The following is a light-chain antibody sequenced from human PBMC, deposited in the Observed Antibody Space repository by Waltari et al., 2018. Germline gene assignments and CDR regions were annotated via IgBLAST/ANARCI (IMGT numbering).Light chain of an antibody. Sequence: IQLTQSPSPLSASVGVRVTITCRASQGISSNLAWYQQKPGKAPKLLMSAASTLQSGVSLRFSGSGSGTDFTLTISSLQPEDFATYYCQQLNSYPITFGQGTRLEIK. CDR1: QGISSN. V-gene: IGKV1-9*01. J-gene: IGKJ5*01. CDR3: QQLNSYPIT. CDR2: AAS.